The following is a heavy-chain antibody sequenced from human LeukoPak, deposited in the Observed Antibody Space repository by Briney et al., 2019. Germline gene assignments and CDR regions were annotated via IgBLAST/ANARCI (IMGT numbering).Heavy chain of an antibody. V-gene: IGHV3-53*01. CDR1: GFTVSSNY. CDR2: IYSGGSA. D-gene: IGHD6-19*01. J-gene: IGHJ4*02. Sequence: GGSLRLSCAASGFTVSSNYMSWVRQAPGKGLEWVSVIYSGGSAYNADSVKGRFTISRDNSKNTLFLQMNSPRAEDTAVYYCAREYSSASNYFDCWGQGTLVTVSS. CDR3: AREYSSASNYFDC.